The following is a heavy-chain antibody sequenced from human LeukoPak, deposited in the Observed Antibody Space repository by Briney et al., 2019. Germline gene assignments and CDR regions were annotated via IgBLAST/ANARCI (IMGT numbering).Heavy chain of an antibody. CDR2: INPNSGGT. D-gene: IGHD3/OR15-3a*01. CDR1: GYTFTGYY. CDR3: ARGWTYYFDY. Sequence: ASVKVSCKASGYTFTGYYMHWVRQAPGQGLEWMGWINPNSGGTNYAQKFQGRVTMTRDTSTSTVYMELSSLRSEDTAVYYCARGWTYYFDYWGQGTLVTVSS. J-gene: IGHJ4*02. V-gene: IGHV1-2*02.